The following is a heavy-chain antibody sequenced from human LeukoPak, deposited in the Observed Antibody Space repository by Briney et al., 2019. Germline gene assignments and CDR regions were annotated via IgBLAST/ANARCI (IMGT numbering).Heavy chain of an antibody. J-gene: IGHJ4*02. CDR2: INPNSGGT. D-gene: IGHD5-18*01. V-gene: IGHV1-2*02. Sequence: ASVKVSCKASGYTFTGYYMHWVRQAPGQGLEWMGWINPNSGGTNYAQKFQGRVTMTRDTSISTAYMELSRLRSDDPAVYYCERECSCGLQSRFDYWGQGTLVTVSS. CDR3: ERECSCGLQSRFDY. CDR1: GYTFTGYY.